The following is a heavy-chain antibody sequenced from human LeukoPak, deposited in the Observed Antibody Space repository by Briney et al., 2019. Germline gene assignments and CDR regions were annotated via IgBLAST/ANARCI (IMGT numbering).Heavy chain of an antibody. D-gene: IGHD3-10*01. J-gene: IGHJ6*02. CDR2: IIPILGIA. CDR3: ARDYFGSGSSGAFYSGIDV. CDR1: GGTFSSYA. V-gene: IGHV1-69*04. Sequence: SVKVSCKASGGTFSSYAISWVRQAPGQGLEWMGRIIPILGIANYAQKFQGRVTLTRNTSVSTAYMELSSLRFEDTAVYYCARDYFGSGSSGAFYSGIDVWGQGTTVTVSS.